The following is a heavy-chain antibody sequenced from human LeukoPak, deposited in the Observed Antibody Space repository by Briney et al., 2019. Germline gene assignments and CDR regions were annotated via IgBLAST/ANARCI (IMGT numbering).Heavy chain of an antibody. D-gene: IGHD2-2*01. Sequence: SVKVSCKASGGTFSSYAISWVRQAPGQGLEWMGGIIPIFGTANYAQKLQGRVTMTTDTSTSTAYMELRSLRSDDTAVYYCAGGPAAGKHYYYGMDVWGQGTTVTVSS. CDR3: AGGPAAGKHYYYGMDV. J-gene: IGHJ6*02. V-gene: IGHV1-69*05. CDR1: GGTFSSYA. CDR2: IIPIFGTA.